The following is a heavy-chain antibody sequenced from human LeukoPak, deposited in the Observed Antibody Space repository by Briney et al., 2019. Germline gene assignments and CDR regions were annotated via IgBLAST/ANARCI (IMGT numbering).Heavy chain of an antibody. V-gene: IGHV5-51*01. CDR3: VRQRGASGTINHFDP. Sequence: GESLQISSKTSGYSFTTYWIGWVRRMPGTGLEWVGAIYPDDSDTRYSPSFQGQVVISADRSIRTAYLQWNTLKTSDTAMYYCVRQRGASGTINHFDPWGQGTLVTVSS. J-gene: IGHJ5*02. CDR2: IYPDDSDT. D-gene: IGHD3-10*01. CDR1: GYSFTTYW.